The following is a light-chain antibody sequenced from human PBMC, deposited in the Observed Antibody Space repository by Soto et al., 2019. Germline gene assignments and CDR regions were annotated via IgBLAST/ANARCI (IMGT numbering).Light chain of an antibody. CDR3: QQYGSSPVT. J-gene: IGKJ3*01. V-gene: IGKV3-15*01. CDR1: QSVSNN. Sequence: ILMTQSPATLSVSPGERATLSCRASQSVSNNLAWYQQKPGQAPRLLIYDASTRATGIPARFSGSGSGTEFTLTISGLQSEDFAVYYCQQYGSSPVTFGPGTKVDIK. CDR2: DAS.